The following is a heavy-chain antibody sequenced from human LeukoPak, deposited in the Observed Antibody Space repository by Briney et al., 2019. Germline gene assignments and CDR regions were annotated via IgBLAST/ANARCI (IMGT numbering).Heavy chain of an antibody. CDR2: ISAGGVST. V-gene: IGHV3-23*01. J-gene: IGHJ5*02. CDR3: AKGAGTDRT. Sequence: GGSLRLSCAASGFTFSSYAMSWVRQARAKGLEWVSPISAGGVSTYYADSVKGRFAISRDNSKNTLYLQMNSLRADDTAVYYCAKGAGTDRTWGQGTLVTVSS. CDR1: GFTFSSYA.